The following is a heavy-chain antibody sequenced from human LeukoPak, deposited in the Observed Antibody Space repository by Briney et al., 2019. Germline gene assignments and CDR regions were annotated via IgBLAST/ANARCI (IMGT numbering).Heavy chain of an antibody. Sequence: SETLSLTCTVSGGSISSYYWNWVRQPAGKGLEWIGRIYTSGSTSYNSSLKSRVTMSVDTSKNQFSLKLSSVTAADTAVYYCARDVGGYNYGDSLDYWGQGTLVSVFS. CDR1: GGSISSYY. V-gene: IGHV4-4*07. CDR2: IYTSGST. CDR3: ARDVGGYNYGDSLDY. D-gene: IGHD5-18*01. J-gene: IGHJ4*02.